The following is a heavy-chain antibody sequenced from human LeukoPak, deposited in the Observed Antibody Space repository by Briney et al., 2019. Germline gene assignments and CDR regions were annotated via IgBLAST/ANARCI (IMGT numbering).Heavy chain of an antibody. V-gene: IGHV3-7*03. D-gene: IGHD2-15*01. CDR1: GFTFGSYW. CDR2: IKQDGSEK. Sequence: PGGSLRLSCAASGFTFGSYWMSWVRQAPGKGLEWVANIKQDGSEKYYVDSVKGRFTISRDNAKNSLYLQMNSLRAEDTAVYYCASSKGYCSGGSCYYDYWGQGTLVTVSS. CDR3: ASSKGYCSGGSCYYDY. J-gene: IGHJ4*02.